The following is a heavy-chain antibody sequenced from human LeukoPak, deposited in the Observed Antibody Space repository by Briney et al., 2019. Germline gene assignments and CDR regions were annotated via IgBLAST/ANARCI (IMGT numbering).Heavy chain of an antibody. D-gene: IGHD3-10*01. CDR1: ADSIRSGDYY. Sequence: SQTLSLTCTVSADSIRSGDYYWTWIRQAPGKGLEWIGNIYYSETTYYNPSLKSRVNISVDTSKNQFSLKLSSVTAADTAVYYCARETINYYGSGSYIYSLDYWGQGTLVTVSS. CDR2: IYYSETT. J-gene: IGHJ4*02. V-gene: IGHV4-30-4*01. CDR3: ARETINYYGSGSYIYSLDY.